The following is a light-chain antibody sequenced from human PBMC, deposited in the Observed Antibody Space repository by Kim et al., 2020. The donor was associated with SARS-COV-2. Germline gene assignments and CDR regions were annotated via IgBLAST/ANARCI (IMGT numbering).Light chain of an antibody. V-gene: IGKV3-15*01. CDR2: GAS. CDR1: QSVSSN. Sequence: EIVMTQSPATLSVSPGERATLSCRASQSVSSNLAWYQQKPGQAPRLLIYGASTRATGIPARFSGSGSGTEFTLTISSLQSEDCAVYYCQQYENSPWTFGQGTKVDIK. CDR3: QQYENSPWT. J-gene: IGKJ1*01.